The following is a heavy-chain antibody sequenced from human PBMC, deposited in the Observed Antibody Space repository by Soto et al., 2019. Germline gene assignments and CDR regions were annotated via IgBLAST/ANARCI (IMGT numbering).Heavy chain of an antibody. J-gene: IGHJ4*02. Sequence: SETLSLTCAVSGGSISSGGYSWSWIRQPPGKGLEWIGYIYHSGSTYYNPSLKSRVTISVDRSKNQFSLKLCSVTAADTAVYYCARGMTTVTTIDYWGQGTLVTVSS. CDR1: GGSISSGGYS. V-gene: IGHV4-30-2*01. CDR2: IYHSGST. D-gene: IGHD4-4*01. CDR3: ARGMTTVTTIDY.